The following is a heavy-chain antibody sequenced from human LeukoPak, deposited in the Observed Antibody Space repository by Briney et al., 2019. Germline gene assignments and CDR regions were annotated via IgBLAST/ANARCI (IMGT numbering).Heavy chain of an antibody. CDR3: ARVHDYSNYEINWFDP. CDR2: IIPIFGTA. J-gene: IGHJ5*02. CDR1: GGTFSSYA. D-gene: IGHD4-11*01. Sequence: SVKVSCKASGGTFSSYAISWVRQAPGQGLEWMGGIIPIFGTANYAQKIQGRVTITADESTSTAYMELSSLRSEDTAVYYCARVHDYSNYEINWFDPWGQGTLVTVSS. V-gene: IGHV1-69*13.